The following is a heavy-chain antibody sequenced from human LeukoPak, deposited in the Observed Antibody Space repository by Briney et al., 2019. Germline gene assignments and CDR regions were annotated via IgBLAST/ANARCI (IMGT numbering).Heavy chain of an antibody. CDR2: IYYGGGT. J-gene: IGHJ3*02. CDR1: GASISSSNYY. V-gene: IGHV4-39*07. D-gene: IGHD4-17*01. CDR3: ASGRTVTSAFDI. Sequence: SETLSLTCTVSGASISSSNYYWGWIRQPPGKGLEWIGSIYYGGGTYYNPSFKSRVTISVDTSKNQFSLKVNSVTAADTAVYYCASGRTVTSAFDIWGQGTMVTVSS.